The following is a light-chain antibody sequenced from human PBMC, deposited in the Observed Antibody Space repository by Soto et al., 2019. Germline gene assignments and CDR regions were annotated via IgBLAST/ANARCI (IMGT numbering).Light chain of an antibody. J-gene: IGKJ5*01. V-gene: IGKV1-5*01. CDR2: DAS. CDR3: QQSFSIPIT. CDR1: QSISSW. Sequence: DVQMTPSPSTPSSSVGDRVTITCRASQSISSWLAWYQQKPGKAPKLLIYDASSLESGVPSRFSGSGSGTEFTLTISSLQPDDFATYYCQQSFSIPITFGQGTRLEIK.